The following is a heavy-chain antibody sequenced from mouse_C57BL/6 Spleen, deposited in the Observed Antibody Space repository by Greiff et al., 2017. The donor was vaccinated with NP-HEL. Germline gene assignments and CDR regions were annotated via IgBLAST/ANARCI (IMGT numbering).Heavy chain of an antibody. J-gene: IGHJ1*03. Sequence: EVQLQQSGPELVKPGASVKIPCKASGYTFTDYNMDWVKQSHGKSLEWIGDINPNNGGTIYNQKFKGKATLTVDKSSSTAYMELRSLTSEDTAVYYCARSDYSNYDGWYVDVWGTGTTVTVSS. D-gene: IGHD2-5*01. CDR3: ARSDYSNYDGWYVDV. V-gene: IGHV1-18*01. CDR1: GYTFTDYN. CDR2: INPNNGGT.